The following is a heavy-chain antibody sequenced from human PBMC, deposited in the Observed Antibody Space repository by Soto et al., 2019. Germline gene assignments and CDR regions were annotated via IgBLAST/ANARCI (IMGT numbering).Heavy chain of an antibody. CDR3: ARDYDTSRGDWAYYGIDV. J-gene: IGHJ6*02. CDR1: GLTVSTNY. D-gene: IGHD3-9*01. Sequence: EVQLVESGGGLVQPGGSLRISCAASGLTVSTNYMSWVRQAPGKGLEWVALIYYGGTTYYADSVKGRFTISRDDSKNTLYLQMHRLRAEDTAVYYCARDYDTSRGDWAYYGIDVWGQGTTVTVSS. V-gene: IGHV3-66*01. CDR2: IYYGGTT.